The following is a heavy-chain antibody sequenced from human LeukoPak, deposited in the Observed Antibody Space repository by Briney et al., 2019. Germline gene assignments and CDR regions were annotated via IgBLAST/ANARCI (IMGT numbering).Heavy chain of an antibody. Sequence: SETLSLTCTVSGGSISSGGYYWSWIRQHPGKGLEWIGYIYYSGSTYYNPSLKSRVTISVDTSKNQFSLKLSSVTAADTAVYYCARLDIAAAAGTPLNWGQGTLVTASS. CDR1: GGSISSGGYY. D-gene: IGHD6-13*01. CDR2: IYYSGST. CDR3: ARLDIAAAAGTPLN. J-gene: IGHJ4*02. V-gene: IGHV4-31*03.